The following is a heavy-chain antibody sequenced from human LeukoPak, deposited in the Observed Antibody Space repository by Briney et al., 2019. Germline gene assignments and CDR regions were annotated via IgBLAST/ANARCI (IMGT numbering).Heavy chain of an antibody. CDR2: ISTSGSS. CDR3: ARTYYDILTGYPRDAFDI. Sequence: PSETLSLTCTVSGGSISSYYWSWVRQPAGKGLEWIGRISTSGSSNYNPSLKSRVTMSLDTSKNQFSLILSSMTAADTAVYYCARTYYDILTGYPRDAFDIWGQGTMVTVSS. J-gene: IGHJ3*02. D-gene: IGHD3-9*01. CDR1: GGSISSYY. V-gene: IGHV4-4*07.